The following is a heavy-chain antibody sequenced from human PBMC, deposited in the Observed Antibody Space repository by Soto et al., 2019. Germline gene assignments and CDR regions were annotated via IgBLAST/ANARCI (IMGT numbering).Heavy chain of an antibody. CDR2: IYYSGST. V-gene: IGHV4-39*01. CDR1: GGSICSTSYY. Sequence: SEALSLTCTLSGGSICSTSYYWGWFRQPPGKGLEWIGSIYYSGSTYYNPSLKSRVTISVDTSKNQFSLKLSSVTAADTAVYYCARQDSSGWYVAPFDYWGQGTLVTVSS. CDR3: ARQDSSGWYVAPFDY. D-gene: IGHD6-19*01. J-gene: IGHJ4*02.